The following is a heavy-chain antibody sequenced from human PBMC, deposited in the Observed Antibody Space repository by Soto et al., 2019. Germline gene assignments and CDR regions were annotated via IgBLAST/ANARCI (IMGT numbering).Heavy chain of an antibody. CDR2: ISSSSSYT. CDR3: ARVVVVPSRGYYYYGMDV. J-gene: IGHJ6*02. CDR1: GFTFSDYY. V-gene: IGHV3-11*06. Sequence: PGGSLRLSCAASGFTFSDYYMSWIRQAPGKGLEWVSYISSSSSYTNYADSVKGRFTISRDNAKNSLYLQMNSLRAEDTAVYYCARVVVVPSRGYYYYGMDVWGQGTTVTVSS. D-gene: IGHD2-15*01.